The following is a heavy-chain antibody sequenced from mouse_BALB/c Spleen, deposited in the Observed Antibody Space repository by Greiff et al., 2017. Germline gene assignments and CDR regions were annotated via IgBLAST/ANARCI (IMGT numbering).Heavy chain of an antibody. CDR3: ARRRTTATIAY. CDR1: GFAFSSYD. V-gene: IGHV5-12-1*01. CDR2: ISSGGGST. Sequence: EVKVVESGGGLVKPGGSLKLSCAASGFAFSSYDMSWVRQTPEKRLEWVAYISSGGGSTYYPDTVKGRFTISRDNAKNTLYLQMSSLKSEDTAMYYCARRRTTATIAYWGQGTLVTVSA. D-gene: IGHD1-2*01. J-gene: IGHJ3*01.